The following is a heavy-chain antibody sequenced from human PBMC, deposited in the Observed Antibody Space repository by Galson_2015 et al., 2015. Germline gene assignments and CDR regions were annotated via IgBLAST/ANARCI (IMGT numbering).Heavy chain of an antibody. V-gene: IGHV3-21*01. Sequence: SLRLSCAASEFTFSSYYMSWVRQAPGKGLEWVSSISSTTTYIYYADSVKGRFTITRDNATNSLYLQMNSLGAEDTAVYYCARQILYYDFWNGYYPTNFDYWGQGTLVTVSS. CDR2: ISSTTTYI. CDR1: EFTFSSYY. CDR3: ARQILYYDFWNGYYPTNFDY. J-gene: IGHJ4*02. D-gene: IGHD3-3*01.